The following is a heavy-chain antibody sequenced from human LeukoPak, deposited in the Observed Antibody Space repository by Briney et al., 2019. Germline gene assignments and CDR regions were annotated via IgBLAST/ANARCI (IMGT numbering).Heavy chain of an antibody. Sequence: SGPTLVNPTQTLTLTCTFSGFSLSTSGMRVSWIRQPPGKALEWLARIDWDDDKFYSTSLKTRLTISKDTSKNQVVLTMTNMGPVDTATYYCARSRGYCSSTSCLDAFDIWGQGTMVTVSS. J-gene: IGHJ3*02. CDR1: GFSLSTSGMR. D-gene: IGHD2-2*01. CDR2: IDWDDDK. CDR3: ARSRGYCSSTSCLDAFDI. V-gene: IGHV2-70*04.